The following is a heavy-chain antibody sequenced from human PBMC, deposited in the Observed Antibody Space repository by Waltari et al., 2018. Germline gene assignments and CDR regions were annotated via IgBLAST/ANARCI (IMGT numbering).Heavy chain of an antibody. J-gene: IGHJ5*02. CDR1: GGSISSSSYY. D-gene: IGHD4-4*01. Sequence: QLQLQESGPGLVKPSETLSLTCTVSGGSISSSSYYWGWIRQPPGKGLEWIGSIYYSGSTYYNPSLKSRVTISVDTSKNQFSLKLSSVTAADTAVYYCATPLVDGYSNWFDPWGQGTLVTVSS. CDR3: ATPLVDGYSNWFDP. V-gene: IGHV4-39*01. CDR2: IYYSGST.